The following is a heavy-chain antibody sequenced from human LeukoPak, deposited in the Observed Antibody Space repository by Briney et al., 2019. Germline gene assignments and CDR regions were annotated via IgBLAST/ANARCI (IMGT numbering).Heavy chain of an antibody. CDR2: IRSKAYGGTT. J-gene: IGHJ4*02. V-gene: IGHV3-49*04. Sequence: GGSPRLSCTASGFTFGDYAMSWVRQAPGKGLEWVGFIRSKAYGGTTEYAASVKGRFTISRDDSKSIANLQMNSLKTEDTAVYYCTRHTYYYGSGSKIDYWGQGTLVTVSS. CDR1: GFTFGDYA. D-gene: IGHD3-10*01. CDR3: TRHTYYYGSGSKIDY.